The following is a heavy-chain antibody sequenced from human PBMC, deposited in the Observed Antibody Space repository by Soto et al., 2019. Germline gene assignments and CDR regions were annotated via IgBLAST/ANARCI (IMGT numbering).Heavy chain of an antibody. CDR2: IYYSGST. CDR1: GGSISSGGYY. CDR3: ARQTSYDFWSGYYFPPGSYYYYGMDV. D-gene: IGHD3-3*01. J-gene: IGHJ6*02. V-gene: IGHV4-31*03. Sequence: SETLSLTCTVSGGSISSGGYYWSWIRQHPGKGLEWIGYIYYSGSTYYNPSLKIRVTISVDTSKNQFSLKLSSVTAADTAVYYCARQTSYDFWSGYYFPPGSYYYYGMDVWGQGTTVTVSS.